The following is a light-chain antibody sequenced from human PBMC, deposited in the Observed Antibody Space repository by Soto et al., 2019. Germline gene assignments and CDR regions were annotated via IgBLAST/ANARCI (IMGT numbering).Light chain of an antibody. CDR3: QQSYTTPLT. Sequence: DIQMTQSPSSLSASVGDRVTITCRASQSISDYLNWYQQKPGKAPELLIYGASNLQSGVPSRFSGSGSGADFSFTINNLQPEDFATYYCQQSYTTPLTFGGGTKVEIK. CDR1: QSISDY. CDR2: GAS. V-gene: IGKV1-39*01. J-gene: IGKJ4*01.